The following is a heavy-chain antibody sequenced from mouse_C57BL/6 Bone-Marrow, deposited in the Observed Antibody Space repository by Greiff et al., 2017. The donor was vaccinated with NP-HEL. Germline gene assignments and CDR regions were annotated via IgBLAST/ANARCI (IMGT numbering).Heavy chain of an antibody. J-gene: IGHJ2*01. CDR2: IDPSDSYT. V-gene: IGHV1-69*01. D-gene: IGHD1-1*01. Sequence: QVQLQQPGAELVMPGSSVKLSCKASGYTFTSYWMHWVKQRPGQGLEWIGEIDPSDSYTNYNQKFKGKSTLTVDKSSSTAYMQLSSLTSEDSAVYYCARSAFITTVVNFDYWGQGTTLTVSS. CDR1: GYTFTSYW. CDR3: ARSAFITTVVNFDY.